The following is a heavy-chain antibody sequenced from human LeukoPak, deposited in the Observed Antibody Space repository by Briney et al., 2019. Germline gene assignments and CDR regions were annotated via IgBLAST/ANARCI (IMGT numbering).Heavy chain of an antibody. CDR3: AKDILRVVGAFDI. Sequence: HPGGSLRLSCAASGFPFSSYAMNWVRQAPGKGLEWVSLIGDSADTTYFGDSGKGRFTISRDNSKNTLYLQMNSLRAEDTAVYYCAKDILRVVGAFDIWGQGTMVTVSS. V-gene: IGHV3-23*01. D-gene: IGHD2-15*01. CDR2: IGDSADTT. J-gene: IGHJ3*02. CDR1: GFPFSSYA.